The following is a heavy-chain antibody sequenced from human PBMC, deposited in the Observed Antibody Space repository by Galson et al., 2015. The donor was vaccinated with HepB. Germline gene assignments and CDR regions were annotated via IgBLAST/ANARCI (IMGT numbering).Heavy chain of an antibody. Sequence: SLRLSCAAYGFTFSTYSMTWVRQAPGMGLEWVSSINSVSSHIYYADSVSGRFTISRDNAKSSLYLQTNSLRAEDTAVYYCVRARREILRFFDSDHWGQGTLVTVSS. CDR2: INSVSSHI. D-gene: IGHD3-3*01. J-gene: IGHJ4*02. V-gene: IGHV3-21*01. CDR1: GFTFSTYS. CDR3: VRARREILRFFDSDH.